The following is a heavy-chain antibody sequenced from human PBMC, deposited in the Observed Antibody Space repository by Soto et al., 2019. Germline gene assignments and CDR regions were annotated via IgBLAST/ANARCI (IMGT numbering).Heavy chain of an antibody. V-gene: IGHV3-48*01. CDR2: ISSSSSTI. CDR3: ARDTQDDFWSGYYRDY. J-gene: IGHJ4*02. CDR1: GFTFSSYS. D-gene: IGHD3-3*01. Sequence: EVQLVESGGGLVQPGGSLRLSYAASGFTFSSYSMNWVRQAPGKGLEWVSYISSSSSTIYYADSVKGRFTISRDNAKNSLYLQMNSLRVEDTAVYYCARDTQDDFWSGYYRDYWGQGTLVTVSS.